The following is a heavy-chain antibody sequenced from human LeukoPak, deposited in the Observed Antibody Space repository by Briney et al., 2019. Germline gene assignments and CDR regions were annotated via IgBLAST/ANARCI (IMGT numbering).Heavy chain of an antibody. CDR2: IYYSGSP. CDR1: GGSISNYY. CDR3: ARAKLWFDY. Sequence: RASGTLSLTCTVSGGSISNYYWGWVRQPPGKGLEWIGYIYYSGSPNYNPSLKSRVTISVDTSKNQFSLKLSSVTAADTAVYYCARAKLWFDYWGQGTLVTVSS. J-gene: IGHJ4*02. D-gene: IGHD3-10*01. V-gene: IGHV4-59*01.